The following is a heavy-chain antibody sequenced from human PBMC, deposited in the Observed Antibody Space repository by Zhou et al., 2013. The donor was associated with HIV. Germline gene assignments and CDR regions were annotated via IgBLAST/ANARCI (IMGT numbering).Heavy chain of an antibody. CDR3: ARVMEPGYSYGSNYYYYMDV. J-gene: IGHJ6*03. V-gene: IGHV1-69*04. CDR2: IIPILGIA. CDR1: GGTFSSYA. Sequence: QVQLVQSGAEVKKPGSSVKVSCKASGGTFSSYAISWVRQAPGQGLEWMGRIIPILGIANYAQKFQGRVTITADKSTSTAYMELSSLRSEDTAVYYCARVMEPGYSYGSNYYYYMDVWGKGTTVTVSS. D-gene: IGHD5-18*01.